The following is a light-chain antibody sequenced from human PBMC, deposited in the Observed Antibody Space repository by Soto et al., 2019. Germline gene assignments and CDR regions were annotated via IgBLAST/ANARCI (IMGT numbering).Light chain of an antibody. CDR3: QQTYSTPRT. CDR2: AAF. J-gene: IGKJ1*01. CDR1: QSISNY. V-gene: IGKV1-39*01. Sequence: DIQMTQSPSSLSASVGDSVTITCRASQSISNYLNWYQQKPGKAPKLLMYAAFSLQSGVPSRFGGGGSGTDFTLTISSLQPEDFATYYCQQTYSTPRTFGQGTKVEIK.